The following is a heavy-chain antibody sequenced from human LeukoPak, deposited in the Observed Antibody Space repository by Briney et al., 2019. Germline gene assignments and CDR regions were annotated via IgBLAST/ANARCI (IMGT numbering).Heavy chain of an antibody. CDR2: INPNSGGT. Sequence: GASVKVSCKASGYTFTGYYMHWVRQAPGQGLEWMGWINPNSGGTNYAQKFQGRVTMTRDTSISTAYMELSRLRSDDTAVYYCAGHLPYYYDSSGYPAVFDYWGQGTLVTVSS. D-gene: IGHD3-22*01. CDR1: GYTFTGYY. V-gene: IGHV1-2*02. CDR3: AGHLPYYYDSSGYPAVFDY. J-gene: IGHJ4*02.